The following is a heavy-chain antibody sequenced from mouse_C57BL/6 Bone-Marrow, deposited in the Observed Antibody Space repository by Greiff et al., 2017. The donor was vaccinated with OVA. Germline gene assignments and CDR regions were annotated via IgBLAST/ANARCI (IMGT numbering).Heavy chain of an antibody. J-gene: IGHJ3*01. Sequence: VQLQQSGPELVKPGASVKISCKASGYTFTDYYMNWVKQSHGKSLEWIGDINPNNGGTSYNQKFKGKATLTVDKSSSTDDMELRSLTSEDSAGYYCEGGDGGYWGQGTLVTVSA. D-gene: IGHD2-13*01. CDR2: INPNNGGT. CDR1: GYTFTDYY. CDR3: EGGDGGY. V-gene: IGHV1-26*01.